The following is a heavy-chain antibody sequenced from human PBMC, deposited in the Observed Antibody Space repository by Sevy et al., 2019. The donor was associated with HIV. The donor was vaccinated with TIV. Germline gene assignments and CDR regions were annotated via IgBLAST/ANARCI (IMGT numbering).Heavy chain of an antibody. CDR2: ISAYNGNT. V-gene: IGHV1-18*04. CDR1: GYTFTSYG. D-gene: IGHD3-10*01. Sequence: ASVKVSCKASGYTFTSYGISWVRQAPGQGLEWMGWISAYNGNTNYAQKLQGRVTMTTDTSKSTAYMELRSLRSDDTAVYYCARDYYGSGRANSPIDAFDIWGQGTMVTVSS. CDR3: ARDYYGSGRANSPIDAFDI. J-gene: IGHJ3*02.